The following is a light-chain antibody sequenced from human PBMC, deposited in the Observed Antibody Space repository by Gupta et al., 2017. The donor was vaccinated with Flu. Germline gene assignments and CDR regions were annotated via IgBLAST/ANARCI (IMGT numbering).Light chain of an antibody. V-gene: IGKV3-11*01. CDR3: QQRSDLPMYT. J-gene: IGKJ2*01. Sequence: EVVLTQYPATLSLSPGERAVLSCRASQSVSPSLAWYQQKPGQAPRLLMYDASRRAAGIPARFSGSGCGTDFTLTISTREPEDFAVYYCQQRSDLPMYTFGQGTKVDIK. CDR2: DAS. CDR1: QSVSPS.